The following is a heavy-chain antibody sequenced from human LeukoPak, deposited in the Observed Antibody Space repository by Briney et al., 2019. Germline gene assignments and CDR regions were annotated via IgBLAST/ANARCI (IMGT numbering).Heavy chain of an antibody. J-gene: IGHJ4*02. V-gene: IGHV4-38-2*02. Sequence: PSETLSLTCTVSDYSISSGFFWGWVRQSPGKGLEWIGNIYRTGSTNYHPSLKSRVTISVDTSKNQFSLKLSSVTAADTAVYYCARRSDSSSWSHRSGYSSGWYPDYWGQGTLVTVSS. D-gene: IGHD6-19*01. CDR1: DYSISSGFF. CDR3: ARRSDSSSWSHRSGYSSGWYPDY. CDR2: IYRTGST.